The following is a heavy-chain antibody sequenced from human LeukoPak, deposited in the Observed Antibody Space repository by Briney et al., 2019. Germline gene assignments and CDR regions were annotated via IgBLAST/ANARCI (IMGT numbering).Heavy chain of an antibody. CDR3: ARGLVGTTGEQNWFDP. J-gene: IGHJ5*02. CDR1: GGSISTYY. CDR2: IHTSGST. V-gene: IGHV4-4*07. D-gene: IGHD1-26*01. Sequence: PSETLSLTCTVSGGSISTYYWSWIRQPAGKGLEWIGRIHTSGSTNYNPSLKSRVTISVDKSKNQFSLKLSSVTAADTAVYYCARGLVGTTGEQNWFDPWCQGTLLTVSS.